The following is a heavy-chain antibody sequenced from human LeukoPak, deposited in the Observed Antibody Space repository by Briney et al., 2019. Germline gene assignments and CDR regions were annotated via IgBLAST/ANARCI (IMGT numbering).Heavy chain of an antibody. CDR2: IEYSGST. CDR3: ARTSGYWPADFDF. V-gene: IGHV4-59*01. J-gene: IGHJ4*02. CDR1: GGSISTYY. Sequence: SETLSLTCTVSGGSISTYYWNWIRHPPGRGLEWLGYIEYSGSTNYNPSLKSRLTMSVDSSKNHFSLRLRSVTAADTAVYYCARTSGYWPADFDFWGQGALVIVSS. D-gene: IGHD5-12*01.